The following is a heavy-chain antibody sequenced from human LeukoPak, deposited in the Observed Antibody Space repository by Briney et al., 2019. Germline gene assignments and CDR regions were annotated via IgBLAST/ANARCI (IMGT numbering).Heavy chain of an antibody. CDR3: ASGSGWLYYFDY. CDR2: IYYSGST. J-gene: IGHJ4*02. V-gene: IGHV4-59*01. D-gene: IGHD6-19*01. CDR1: GGSISSYY. Sequence: PSETLSLTCTVSGGSISSYYWSWIRQPPGKGLEWIGYIYYSGSTNYNPSLKSRVTISVDTSKNQFSLKLSSVTAADTAVYYCASGSGWLYYFDYWGQGTLVTVSS.